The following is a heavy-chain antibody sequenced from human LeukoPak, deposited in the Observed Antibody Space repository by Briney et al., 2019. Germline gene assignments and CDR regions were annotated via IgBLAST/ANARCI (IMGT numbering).Heavy chain of an antibody. V-gene: IGHV3-23*01. Sequence: GGSLRLSCAASGFTFSSYWMSWVRQAPGKGLEWVSVISGSGRTTYSADSVKGRFTISRDKSNNTVYLHMNSLRAEDTAVYFCAKSIVNSGTFIPFDYWGQGTLVTVSS. CDR3: AKSIVNSGTFIPFDY. D-gene: IGHD1-26*01. J-gene: IGHJ4*02. CDR1: GFTFSSYW. CDR2: ISGSGRTT.